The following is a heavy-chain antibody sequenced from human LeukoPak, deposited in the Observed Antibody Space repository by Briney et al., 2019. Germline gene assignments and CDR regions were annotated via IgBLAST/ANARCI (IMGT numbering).Heavy chain of an antibody. J-gene: IGHJ4*02. CDR2: ISSNGDNT. V-gene: IGHV3-64D*06. Sequence: GRSLRLSCSASGFTFSTYAMHWVRQAPGKGLEYVSAISSNGDNTYYADSVKGRFTISRDNSKNTLYLQMSSLRAEDTAVYYCVKDGRGWLVDYWGQGTLVTVSS. D-gene: IGHD6-19*01. CDR3: VKDGRGWLVDY. CDR1: GFTFSTYA.